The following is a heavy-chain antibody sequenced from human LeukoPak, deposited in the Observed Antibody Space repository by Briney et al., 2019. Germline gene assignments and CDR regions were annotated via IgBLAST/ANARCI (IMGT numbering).Heavy chain of an antibody. CDR3: AKDTDYDILTGSINY. CDR2: ISYDGSNK. J-gene: IGHJ4*02. D-gene: IGHD3-9*01. V-gene: IGHV3-30*18. Sequence: GGSLRLSCAASEFTFSSYGMHWIRQAPGKGLEWVAVISYDGSNKYYADSVKGRFTISRDNSKNTLYLQMNSLRAEDTAVYYCAKDTDYDILTGSINYWGQGTLVTVSS. CDR1: EFTFSSYG.